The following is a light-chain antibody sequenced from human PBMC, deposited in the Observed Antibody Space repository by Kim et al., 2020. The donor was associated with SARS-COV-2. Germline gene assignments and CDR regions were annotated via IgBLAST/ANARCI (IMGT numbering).Light chain of an antibody. CDR1: SLRSYY. V-gene: IGLV3-19*01. CDR2: GKN. J-gene: IGLJ3*02. CDR3: NSRDSSGNHWV. Sequence: SSELTQDPAVSVALGQTVRITCQGDSLRSYYASWYQQKPGQAPVLVIYGKNNRPSGIPDRFSGSSPGNTASLTITGAQAEDEADYYCNSRDSSGNHWVFR.